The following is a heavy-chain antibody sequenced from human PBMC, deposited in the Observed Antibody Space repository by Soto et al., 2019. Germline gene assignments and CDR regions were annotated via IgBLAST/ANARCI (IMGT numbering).Heavy chain of an antibody. Sequence: GASVKVSCKASGYTFTSYYMHWVRQAPGQGLEWMGIINPSGGSTSYAQKFQGRVTMTRDTSTSTVYMELSSLRSEDTAVYYCARDRTPLKDIVVVPAAARFDPWGQGTLVTVSS. CDR2: INPSGGST. CDR3: ARDRTPLKDIVVVPAAARFDP. V-gene: IGHV1-46*01. J-gene: IGHJ5*02. CDR1: GYTFTSYY. D-gene: IGHD2-2*01.